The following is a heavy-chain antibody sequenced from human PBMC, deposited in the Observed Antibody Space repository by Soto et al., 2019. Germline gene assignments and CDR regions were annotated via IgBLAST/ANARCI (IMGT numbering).Heavy chain of an antibody. CDR1: GYTVTSYD. V-gene: IGHV1-8*01. CDR2: MNPNSGNT. J-gene: IGHJ4*02. CDR3: ARTLYGDNVDY. Sequence: QVQLVQSGAEVKKPGASVKVSCKASGYTVTSYDINWVRQATGQGLEWMGWMNPNSGNTGYAQKFQGRVTMTRNTSIITAYMELRSMRSEATAVYYCARTLYGDNVDYWGQGTLVTVSS. D-gene: IGHD4-17*01.